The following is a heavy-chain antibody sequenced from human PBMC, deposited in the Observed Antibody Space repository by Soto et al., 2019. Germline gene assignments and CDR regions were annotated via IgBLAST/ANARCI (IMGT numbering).Heavy chain of an antibody. J-gene: IGHJ5*02. D-gene: IGHD3-10*01. CDR3: ARVGELLWFGELFWWFDP. CDR2: ISSSGSTI. Sequence: PGGSRRLSCAASGFTFSDYYMSWIRQAPGKGLEWVSYISSSGSTIYYADSVKGRFTISRDNAKNSLYLQMNSLRAEDTAVYYCARVGELLWFGELFWWFDPWGQGTLVTVSS. CDR1: GFTFSDYY. V-gene: IGHV3-11*01.